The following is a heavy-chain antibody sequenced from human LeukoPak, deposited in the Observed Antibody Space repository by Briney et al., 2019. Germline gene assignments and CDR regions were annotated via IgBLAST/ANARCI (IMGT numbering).Heavy chain of an antibody. CDR1: GGSFSGYY. Sequence: SETLSLTCAVYGGSFSGYYWSWIRQPPGKALEWIGEINHGASANYTPSLKSRVTISVDTSKNQFSLQMSSVTAADTAVYYCVTSHCYTTSCSIASSFDYWGQGTLVTVSS. CDR3: VTSHCYTTSCSIASSFDY. V-gene: IGHV4-34*01. J-gene: IGHJ4*02. D-gene: IGHD2-2*01. CDR2: INHGASA.